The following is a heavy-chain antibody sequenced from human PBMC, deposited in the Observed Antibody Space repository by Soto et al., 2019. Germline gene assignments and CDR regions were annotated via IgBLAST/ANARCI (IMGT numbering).Heavy chain of an antibody. V-gene: IGHV3-30-3*01. Sequence: QVQLVESGGGVVQPGRSLRLSCAASGFTFSSYAMHWVRQAPGKGLEWVAVISYDGSNKYYADSVKGRFTISRDNSKNPLYLQMNSLRAEETAVYYCARDGDSSGYSDAFDIWGQGTMVTVSS. J-gene: IGHJ3*02. CDR1: GFTFSSYA. CDR2: ISYDGSNK. D-gene: IGHD3-22*01. CDR3: ARDGDSSGYSDAFDI.